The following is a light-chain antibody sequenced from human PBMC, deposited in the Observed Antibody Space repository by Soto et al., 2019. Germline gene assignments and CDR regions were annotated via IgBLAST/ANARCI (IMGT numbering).Light chain of an antibody. Sequence: SYELTQPPSVSVAPEKTATITCGGNNIGNKRVHWYRQKPGQAPVLVISYDSDRPSGIPERFSGSNSGNTATLTISRVEAGDEADYYCQVWDIMTDNYVFGSGTEVTVL. CDR2: YDS. J-gene: IGLJ1*01. CDR1: NIGNKR. CDR3: QVWDIMTDNYV. V-gene: IGLV3-21*04.